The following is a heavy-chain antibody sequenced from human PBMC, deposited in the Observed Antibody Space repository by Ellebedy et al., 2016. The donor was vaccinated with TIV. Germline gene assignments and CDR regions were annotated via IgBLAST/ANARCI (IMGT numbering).Heavy chain of an antibody. Sequence: MPSETLSLTCTVSGDSITNYFWSWIRQPPGKGLEWIAYLSYSGSTAYNPSLKSRVTMSVTTSNNQFSMKLSSVTAADTAVYYCARHSRNNYGYFAAPREYYYDYWGQGTLVTVSS. V-gene: IGHV4-59*08. D-gene: IGHD5-18*01. CDR2: LSYSGST. J-gene: IGHJ4*02. CDR1: GDSITNYF. CDR3: ARHSRNNYGYFAAPREYYYDY.